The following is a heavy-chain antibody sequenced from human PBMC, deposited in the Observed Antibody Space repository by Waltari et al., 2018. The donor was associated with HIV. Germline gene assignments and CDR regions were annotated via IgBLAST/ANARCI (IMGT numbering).Heavy chain of an antibody. Sequence: QVQLQQWGAGLLKTSETLSLTCAVYGGSFSGYHWSWLRQPPGKWLEWSEEVNDSGSTKYNPSLKSRATISADTSKNQFSLKLSSVTAADTAIYYCARVPNLVYFDYWGQGNLVTVSS. CDR3: ARVPNLVYFDY. CDR1: GGSFSGYH. V-gene: IGHV4-34*01. D-gene: IGHD2-8*02. CDR2: VNDSGST. J-gene: IGHJ4*02.